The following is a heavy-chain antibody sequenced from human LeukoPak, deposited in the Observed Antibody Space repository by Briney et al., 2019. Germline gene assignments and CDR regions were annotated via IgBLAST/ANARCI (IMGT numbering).Heavy chain of an antibody. CDR3: ARVCAYSSSGNYYYYYYMDV. D-gene: IGHD6-6*01. Sequence: SETLSLTCTVSGGPISSSSYYWGWIRQPPGKGLEWIGRIYCSGSTYYNPSLKSRVTIPVDTSKNQFSLKLSSVTAADTAVYYCARVCAYSSSGNYYYYYYMDVWGKGTTVTVSS. J-gene: IGHJ6*03. V-gene: IGHV4-39*07. CDR2: IYCSGST. CDR1: GGPISSSSYY.